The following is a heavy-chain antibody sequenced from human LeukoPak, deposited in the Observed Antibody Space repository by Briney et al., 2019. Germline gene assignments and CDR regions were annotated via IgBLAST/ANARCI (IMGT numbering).Heavy chain of an antibody. CDR2: INPSGYRA. J-gene: IGHJ4*02. V-gene: IGHV1-46*01. CDR1: GYTFTNYN. Sequence: GASVKVSCKASGYTFTNYNMHWVRQAPGQGLEWMGTINPSGYRANFAQKFQGRVTMTSDTSTSTAYMELSSLRSEDTAVYYCARLTSTSWYECFDYWGQGTLVTVSS. CDR3: ARLTSTSWYECFDY. D-gene: IGHD6-13*01.